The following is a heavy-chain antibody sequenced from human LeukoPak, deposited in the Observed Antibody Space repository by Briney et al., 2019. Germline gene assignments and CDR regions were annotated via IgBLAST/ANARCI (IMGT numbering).Heavy chain of an antibody. CDR1: GGSISSYY. D-gene: IGHD1-26*01. Sequence: SETLSLTCTVSGGSISSYYWSWIRQPAGKGLEWIGSIYYSGSTYYNPSLKSRVTISVDTSKNQCSLKLSSVTAADTAVYYCARLSVGPVDYWGQGTLVTVSS. CDR2: IYYSGST. V-gene: IGHV4-59*05. CDR3: ARLSVGPVDY. J-gene: IGHJ4*02.